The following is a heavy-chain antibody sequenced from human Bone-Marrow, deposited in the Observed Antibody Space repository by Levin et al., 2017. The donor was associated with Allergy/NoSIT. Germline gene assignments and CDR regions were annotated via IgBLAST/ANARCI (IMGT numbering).Heavy chain of an antibody. CDR1: GGTFSSYA. V-gene: IGHV1-69*13. CDR3: ARDPPGTVTTFYYYYYGMDV. J-gene: IGHJ6*02. D-gene: IGHD4-17*01. CDR2: IIPIFGTA. Sequence: SVKVSCKASGGTFSSYAISWVRQAPGQGLEWMGGIIPIFGTANYAQKFQGRVTITADESTSTAYMELSSLRSEDTAVYYCARDPPGTVTTFYYYYYGMDVWGQGTTVTVSS.